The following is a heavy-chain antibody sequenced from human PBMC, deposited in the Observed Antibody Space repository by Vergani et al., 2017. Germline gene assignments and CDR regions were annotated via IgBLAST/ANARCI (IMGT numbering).Heavy chain of an antibody. D-gene: IGHD6-6*01. Sequence: QVQLQESGPGLVKPSETLSLTCIVSGDSISPYYWSWIRQPAGKGLEWIGRNYTSESTNYNPSLKSRVTMSVDTSKNQFSLKLSSVTAADTAVYYCAREYSSSVGFLAYWGQGTLVTVSS. CDR3: AREYSSSVGFLAY. J-gene: IGHJ4*02. V-gene: IGHV4-4*07. CDR2: NYTSEST. CDR1: GDSISPYY.